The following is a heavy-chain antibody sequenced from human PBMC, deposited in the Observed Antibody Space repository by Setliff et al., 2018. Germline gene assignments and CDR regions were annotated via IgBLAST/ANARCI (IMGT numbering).Heavy chain of an antibody. CDR2: IIPILGIA. CDR1: GGTFSSYA. Sequence: SVKVSCKASGGTFSSYAISWVRQAPGQGLEWMGVIIPILGIANYAQKFQGRVTITTDESTSTAYMELSSLRSEDTAVYYCAREEVERAYAFDIWGQGTMVTVSS. D-gene: IGHD1-1*01. J-gene: IGHJ3*02. CDR3: AREEVERAYAFDI. V-gene: IGHV1-69*10.